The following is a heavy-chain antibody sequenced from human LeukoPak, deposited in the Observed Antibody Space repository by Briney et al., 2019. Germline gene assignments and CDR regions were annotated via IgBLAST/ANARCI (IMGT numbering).Heavy chain of an antibody. Sequence: GGSLRLSCAAAGFTFGSSAMSCVRQAPGKGLEWVSGINSRGDKTYYADSVKGRFTISRDNSKNTLYLQMNSLRAEDTAVYHCVKKFYYYSVGYYAFDIWGQGTMVTVSS. CDR1: GFTFGSSA. V-gene: IGHV3-23*01. D-gene: IGHD3-22*01. CDR2: INSRGDKT. CDR3: VKKFYYYSVGYYAFDI. J-gene: IGHJ3*02.